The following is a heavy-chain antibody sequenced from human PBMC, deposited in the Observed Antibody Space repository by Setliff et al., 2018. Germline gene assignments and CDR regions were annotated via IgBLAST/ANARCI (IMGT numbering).Heavy chain of an antibody. CDR2: IYSSGST. Sequence: SETLSLTCTVSGGSISSYYWSWIRQPAGKGLEWIGYIYSSGSTYYNPSLKSRVSISVDTSKNQFSLKLSSVTAADTAVYYCARGGAVAHFDYWGQGTLVTVS. CDR3: ARGGAVAHFDY. J-gene: IGHJ4*02. D-gene: IGHD6-19*01. V-gene: IGHV4-59*06. CDR1: GGSISSYY.